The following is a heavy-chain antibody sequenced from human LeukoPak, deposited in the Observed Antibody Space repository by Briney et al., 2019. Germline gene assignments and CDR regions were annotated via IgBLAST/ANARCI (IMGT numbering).Heavy chain of an antibody. D-gene: IGHD5-18*01. Sequence: ESGPTLVKRTQTLTLPCTFSGFSLSTSGVGVGWIRKPPGKALEWLALIYWDDDKRYRPSVKSRVTITKDTSKNQVVLTMTNMDPVDTATYYCAHQIYNYGHWYFDLWGRGTLVIVSS. V-gene: IGHV2-5*02. CDR2: IYWDDDK. CDR1: GFSLSTSGVG. J-gene: IGHJ2*01. CDR3: AHQIYNYGHWYFDL.